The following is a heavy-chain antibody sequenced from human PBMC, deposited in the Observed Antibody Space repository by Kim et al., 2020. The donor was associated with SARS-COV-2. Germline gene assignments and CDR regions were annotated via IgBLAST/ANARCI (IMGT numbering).Heavy chain of an antibody. Sequence: SETLSLTCTVSGGSISSYYWSWIRQPPGKGLEWIGYIYYSGSTNYNPSLKSRVTISVDTSQNQFSLKLSSVTAADTAVYYCARRTVVTGLYYYYGMDVWGQGTTVTVSS. D-gene: IGHD2-15*01. CDR1: GGSISSYY. CDR2: IYYSGST. CDR3: ARRTVVTGLYYYYGMDV. J-gene: IGHJ6*02. V-gene: IGHV4-59*08.